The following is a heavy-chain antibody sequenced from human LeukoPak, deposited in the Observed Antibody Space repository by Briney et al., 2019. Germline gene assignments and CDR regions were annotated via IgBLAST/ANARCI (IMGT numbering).Heavy chain of an antibody. CDR1: GFTFSSYS. CDR3: ARAVAARFDY. Sequence: GESLRLSCAASGFTFSSYSMNWVRQAPGKGLEWVSSISSSSSYIYYADSVKGRFTISRDNAKNSLYLQMNSLRAEDTAVYYCARAVAARFDYWGQGTLVTVSS. J-gene: IGHJ4*02. CDR2: ISSSSSYI. D-gene: IGHD6-6*01. V-gene: IGHV3-21*01.